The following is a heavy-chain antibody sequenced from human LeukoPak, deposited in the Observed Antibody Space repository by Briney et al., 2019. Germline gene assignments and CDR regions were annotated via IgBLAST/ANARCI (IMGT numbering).Heavy chain of an antibody. Sequence: SQTLSLICTVSGGSISSGDYYWSWIRQPPGKGLEWIGYIYYSGSTYYNPSLKSRVTISVDTSKNQFSLKLSSVTAADTAVYYCARDSSMSAFDYWGQGTLVTVSS. D-gene: IGHD2-21*01. CDR1: GGSISSGDYY. CDR3: ARDSSMSAFDY. J-gene: IGHJ4*02. CDR2: IYYSGST. V-gene: IGHV4-30-4*08.